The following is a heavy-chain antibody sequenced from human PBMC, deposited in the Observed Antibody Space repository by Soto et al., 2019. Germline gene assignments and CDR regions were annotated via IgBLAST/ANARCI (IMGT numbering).Heavy chain of an antibody. D-gene: IGHD4-17*01. CDR1: GYTFTSYG. J-gene: IGHJ4*02. V-gene: IGHV1-18*04. CDR3: ARDVHDYGDYVFDY. CDR2: ISAYNGNT. Sequence: ASVKVSCKASGYTFTSYGISWVRQAPGQGLEWMGWISAYNGNTNYAQKLQGRVTMTTDTSTSTAYMELRSLRSDDTAVYYCARDVHDYGDYVFDYCGQRTLVTVSS.